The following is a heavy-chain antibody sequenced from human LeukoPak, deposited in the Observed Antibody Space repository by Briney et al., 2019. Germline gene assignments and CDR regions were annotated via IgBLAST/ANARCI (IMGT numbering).Heavy chain of an antibody. Sequence: SETLSLTRAVYGGSFSGYYWSWIRQPPGKGLEWIGEINHSGSTNYNPSLKSRVTISVDTSKNQFSLKLSSVTAADTAVYYCARRGIAAARSRYFDYWGQGTLVTVSS. CDR3: ARRGIAAARSRYFDY. V-gene: IGHV4-34*01. CDR1: GGSFSGYY. D-gene: IGHD6-13*01. J-gene: IGHJ4*02. CDR2: INHSGST.